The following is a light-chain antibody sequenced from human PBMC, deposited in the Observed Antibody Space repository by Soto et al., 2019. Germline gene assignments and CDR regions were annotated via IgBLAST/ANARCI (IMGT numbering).Light chain of an antibody. CDR3: QQYNSWPQT. V-gene: IGKV3-15*01. Sequence: DIQMTQSPATLSVSPGERATLSCRASQSVNSYLAWYQQKPGKAPRLVIYNAFTRATGIPARFSGSGSGTEFTLTISSLQSEDFAVYYCQQYNSWPQTFGQGTKVEIK. J-gene: IGKJ1*01. CDR1: QSVNSY. CDR2: NAF.